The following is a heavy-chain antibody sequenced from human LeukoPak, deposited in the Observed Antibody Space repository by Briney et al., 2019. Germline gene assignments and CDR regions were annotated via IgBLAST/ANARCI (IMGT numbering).Heavy chain of an antibody. CDR2: IYSGGST. D-gene: IGHD3-10*01. J-gene: IGHJ4*02. CDR3: ARAYGSGSYVDY. Sequence: RGSLRLSCAASGFTVSSNYMSWVRQAPGKGLEWVSVIYSGGSTYYADSVKGRFTISRDNSKNTLYLQMNSLRAEDTAVYYCARAYGSGSYVDYWGQGTLVTVSS. V-gene: IGHV3-66*01. CDR1: GFTVSSNY.